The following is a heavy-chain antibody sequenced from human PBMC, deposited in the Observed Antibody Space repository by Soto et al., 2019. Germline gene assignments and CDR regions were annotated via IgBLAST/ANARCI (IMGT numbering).Heavy chain of an antibody. CDR3: AKGPEQLVHGVFDY. J-gene: IGHJ4*02. V-gene: IGHV3-23*01. CDR2: MSGSGNSP. Sequence: GGSLRLSCAASGFTFSAYGMSWVRQAPGKGLEWVSSMSGSGNSPDYADSVKGRFTISRDNSQNTLFLQMNSLRAEDTAVYYCAKGPEQLVHGVFDYWGQGTLVTVSS. CDR1: GFTFSAYG. D-gene: IGHD6-6*01.